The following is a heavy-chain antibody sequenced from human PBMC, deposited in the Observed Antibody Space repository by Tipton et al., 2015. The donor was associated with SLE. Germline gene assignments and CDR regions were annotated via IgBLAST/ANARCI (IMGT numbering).Heavy chain of an antibody. CDR3: ARANPFYSGYDFDY. Sequence: QVQLVQSGAEVKKPGASVKVSCKASGYTFTSYGISWVRQAPGQGLEWMGWISTYNGNTNYAQKLQGRVTKTTDTSTSTASMDLRSLRSDDTAVYYCARANPFYSGYDFDYWGEGTLVTVSS. D-gene: IGHD5-12*01. CDR2: ISTYNGNT. V-gene: IGHV1-18*01. J-gene: IGHJ4*02. CDR1: GYTFTSYG.